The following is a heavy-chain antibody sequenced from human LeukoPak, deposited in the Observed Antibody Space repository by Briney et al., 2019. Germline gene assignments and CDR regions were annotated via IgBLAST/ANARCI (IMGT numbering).Heavy chain of an antibody. V-gene: IGHV1-2*02. Sequence: ASVKVSCKASGYTFSDFYIHWVRQDPGQGLQWMGWVFPKTGATKSAQEFQGRVTITRDTSASTAYMELSSLRSEDMAVYYCAREIIAAAGTGQYYYYTDVWGKGTTVTVSS. D-gene: IGHD6-13*01. CDR1: GYTFSDFY. J-gene: IGHJ6*03. CDR2: VFPKTGAT. CDR3: AREIIAAAGTGQYYYYTDV.